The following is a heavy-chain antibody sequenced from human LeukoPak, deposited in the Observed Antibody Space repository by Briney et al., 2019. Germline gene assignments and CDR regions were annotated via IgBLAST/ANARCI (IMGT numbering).Heavy chain of an antibody. CDR3: ARQNDFRLDY. CDR1: GYTFSSYW. CDR2: IYPGDSDT. V-gene: IGHV5-51*01. Sequence: GESLRISCKGSGYTFSSYWIGWVRQMPGKGLEWMGIIYPGDSDTRYSPSLQGQVTLSVDTSIGTAYLQWSSLKASDTAIYYCARQNDFRLDYWGQGTLVTVSS. J-gene: IGHJ4*02. D-gene: IGHD3-3*01.